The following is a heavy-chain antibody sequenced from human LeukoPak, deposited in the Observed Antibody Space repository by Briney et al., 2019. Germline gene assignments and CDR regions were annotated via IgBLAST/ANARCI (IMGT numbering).Heavy chain of an antibody. D-gene: IGHD3-9*01. CDR2: INPNSGGT. CDR3: ARGCSPDWFPYYMDV. J-gene: IGHJ6*03. Sequence: GASVKVPCKASGYTFTGYFMHWVRQAPGQGLEWMGWINPNSGGTNYAQKFQGRVTLTRDTSISTAYMELSRLRSDDTAVYYCARGCSPDWFPYYMDVWGKGTTVTVSS. CDR1: GYTFTGYF. V-gene: IGHV1-2*02.